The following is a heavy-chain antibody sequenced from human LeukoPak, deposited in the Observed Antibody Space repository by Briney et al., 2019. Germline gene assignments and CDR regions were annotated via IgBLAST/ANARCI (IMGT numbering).Heavy chain of an antibody. CDR3: ARSAESSSWVEFYY. V-gene: IGHV1-2*02. Sequence: ASVKVSCKASGYTFTGYYMHWVRQAPGQGLEWMGWINPNSGGTNYAQKFQGRVTMTRDTSISTAYMELNRLRSDDTAVYYCARSAESSSWVEFYYWGQGTLVTVSS. D-gene: IGHD6-13*01. J-gene: IGHJ4*02. CDR1: GYTFTGYY. CDR2: INPNSGGT.